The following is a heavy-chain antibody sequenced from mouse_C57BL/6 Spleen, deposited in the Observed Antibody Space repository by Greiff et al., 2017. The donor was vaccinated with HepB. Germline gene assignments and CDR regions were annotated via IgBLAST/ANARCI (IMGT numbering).Heavy chain of an antibody. CDR2: ISDGGSYT. Sequence: EVKVVESGGGLVKPGGSLKLSCAASGFTFSSYAMSWVRQTPEKRLEWVATISDGGSYTYYPDNVKGRFTISRDNAKNNLYLQMSHLKSEDTAMYYCARERPDYYAMDYWGQGTSVTVSS. CDR1: GFTFSSYA. CDR3: ARERPDYYAMDY. J-gene: IGHJ4*01. V-gene: IGHV5-4*01.